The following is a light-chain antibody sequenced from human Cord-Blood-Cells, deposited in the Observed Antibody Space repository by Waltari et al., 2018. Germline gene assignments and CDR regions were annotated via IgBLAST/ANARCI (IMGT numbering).Light chain of an antibody. Sequence: DVVMTQSQFSLPVTLGQPASISCRSSQSLVDSGRNTYLNWFQQRAGQSPRRLIYKVSNRDSAVPDRFSGSGSGTDFTLKISRVDAEDVGVYYCMQGTHWPPYSFGQGTKLEIK. CDR3: MQGTHWPPYS. CDR2: KVS. V-gene: IGKV2-30*01. CDR1: QSLVDSGRNTY. J-gene: IGKJ2*03.